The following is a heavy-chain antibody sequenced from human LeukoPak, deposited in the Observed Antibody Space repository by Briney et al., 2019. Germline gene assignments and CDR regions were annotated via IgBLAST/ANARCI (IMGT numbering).Heavy chain of an antibody. D-gene: IGHD6-19*01. Sequence: PGGSLRLSCAASGFTFSNYAMGWVRQAPGKGLEWVSVISSSGSSTYYADSAKGRFTISRDNAKNSLYLQMNSLRAEDTAVYYCARAAVAGTFDYWGQGTLGTVSS. V-gene: IGHV3-23*01. CDR3: ARAAVAGTFDY. CDR1: GFTFSNYA. CDR2: ISSSGSST. J-gene: IGHJ4*02.